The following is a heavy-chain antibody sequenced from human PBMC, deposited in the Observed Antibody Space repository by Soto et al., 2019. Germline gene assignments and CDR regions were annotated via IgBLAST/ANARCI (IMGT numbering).Heavy chain of an antibody. D-gene: IGHD2-2*03. CDR2: VYYSGNT. V-gene: IGHV4-59*01. CDR3: ARLNGYCVSTKCHGYYGMDV. CDR1: AGSPSPYY. J-gene: IGHJ6*02. Sequence: SEALSLTCTVSAGSPSPYYQTLSRQPPGKGLEWIGYVYYSGNTNYNPSLKSRVTISVDTSKNQFSLRLGSVTAADTAVYYCARLNGYCVSTKCHGYYGMDVWGQGTTVT.